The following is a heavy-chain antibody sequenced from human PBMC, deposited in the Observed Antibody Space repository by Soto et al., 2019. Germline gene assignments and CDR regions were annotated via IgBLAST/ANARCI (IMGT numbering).Heavy chain of an antibody. CDR2: IIPIFGTA. CDR3: ARSKIAAAGTRGGNYYYYGMDV. V-gene: IGHV1-69*13. D-gene: IGHD6-13*01. J-gene: IGHJ6*02. CDR1: GGTFSSYA. Sequence: SVKVSCKASGGTFSSYAISWVRQAPGQGLEWMGGIIPIFGTANYAQKFQGRVTITADESTSTAYMELSSLRSEGTAVYYCARSKIAAAGTRGGNYYYYGMDVWGQGTTVTVSS.